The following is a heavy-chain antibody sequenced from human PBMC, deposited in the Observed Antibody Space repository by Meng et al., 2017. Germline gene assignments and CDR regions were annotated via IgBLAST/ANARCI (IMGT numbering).Heavy chain of an antibody. Sequence: GGSLRLSCAASGFTFSSYWMHWVRQAPGKGLVWVSRINSGGSSTSYADSVKGRFTISRDNAKNTLYLQMNSLRAEDTAVYYCARDDYDILTALVPYYYYYGMDVWGQGTTVTVSS. J-gene: IGHJ6*02. CDR3: ARDDYDILTALVPYYYYYGMDV. CDR1: GFTFSSYW. V-gene: IGHV3-74*01. D-gene: IGHD3-9*01. CDR2: INSGGSST.